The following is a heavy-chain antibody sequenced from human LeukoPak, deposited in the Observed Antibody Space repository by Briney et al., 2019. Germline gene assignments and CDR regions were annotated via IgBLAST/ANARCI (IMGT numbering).Heavy chain of an antibody. CDR3: VKGFVHPTYYFDY. Sequence: GGSLTLSCAASGFTFSNYAMMWVRQAPGKTLEWVSSITGRGDGTYYADSVRGRFTISRDNSENTLYLQLNSLRAEDTAVYFCVKGFVHPTYYFDYWGQGTLVTVSS. D-gene: IGHD3-10*01. V-gene: IGHV3-23*01. CDR2: ITGRGDGT. CDR1: GFTFSNYA. J-gene: IGHJ4*02.